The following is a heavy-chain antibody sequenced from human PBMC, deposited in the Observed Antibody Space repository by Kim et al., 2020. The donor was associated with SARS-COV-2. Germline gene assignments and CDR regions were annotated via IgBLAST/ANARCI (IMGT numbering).Heavy chain of an antibody. CDR2: INHSGST. V-gene: IGHV4-34*01. CDR1: GGSFSGYY. Sequence: SETLSLTCAVYGGSFSGYYWSWIRQPPGKGLEWIGEINHSGSTNYNPSLKSRVTISVDTSKNQFSLKLSSVTAADTAVYYCARGGYCSGGSCYSVWFDPWAREPWSPSPQ. J-gene: IGHJ5*02. CDR3: ARGGYCSGGSCYSVWFDP. D-gene: IGHD2-15*01.